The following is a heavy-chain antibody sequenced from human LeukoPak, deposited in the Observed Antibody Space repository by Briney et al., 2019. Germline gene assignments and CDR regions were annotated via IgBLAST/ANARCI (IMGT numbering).Heavy chain of an antibody. V-gene: IGHV1-8*01. CDR2: MNPNSGNT. CDR1: GYTFTSYD. J-gene: IGHJ6*03. CDR3: ARGRAVPTPYYYYYYYMDV. Sequence: GASVKVSCKASGYTFTSYDINWVRQATGQGLEWMGWMNPNSGNTGYAQKFQGRVTMTRNTSISTAYMELSSLRSEDTAVYYCARGRAVPTPYYYYYYYMDVWGKGTTVTVSS. D-gene: IGHD4-17*01.